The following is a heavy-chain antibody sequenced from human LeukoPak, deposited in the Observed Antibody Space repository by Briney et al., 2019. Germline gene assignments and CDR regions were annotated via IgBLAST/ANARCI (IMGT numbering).Heavy chain of an antibody. CDR3: AWNYYDSSGYYTRDFQH. D-gene: IGHD3-22*01. CDR2: INHSGST. V-gene: IGHV4-34*01. J-gene: IGHJ1*01. CDR1: GGSISSYY. Sequence: SETLSLTCTVSGGSISSYYWSWIRQPPGKGLEWIGEINHSGSTNYNPSLKSRVTISVDTSKNQFSLKLSSVTAADTAVYYCAWNYYDSSGYYTRDFQHWGQGTLVTVSS.